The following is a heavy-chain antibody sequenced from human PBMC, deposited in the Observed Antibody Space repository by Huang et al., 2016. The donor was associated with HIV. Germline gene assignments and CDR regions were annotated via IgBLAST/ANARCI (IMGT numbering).Heavy chain of an antibody. CDR1: GYSFSSYG. V-gene: IGHV1-18*04. D-gene: IGHD1-1*01. CDR2: INTYNANT. J-gene: IGHJ4*02. CDR3: ARDGYNWGFGDY. Sequence: QVHLVQSGVEVKKPGASVKVSCKASGYSFSSYGVTWVRQATGQGLEWIGRINTYNANTNYARKFQGRVTLTTDPSTTTAYMELRSLTSDDTAVDYCARDGYNWGFGDYWGQGTLVTVSS.